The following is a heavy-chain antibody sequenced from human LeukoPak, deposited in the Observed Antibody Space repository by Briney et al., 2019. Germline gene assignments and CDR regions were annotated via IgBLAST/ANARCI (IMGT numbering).Heavy chain of an antibody. V-gene: IGHV3-30*02. J-gene: IGHJ6*03. CDR3: AKDWAGAVLAGYYYMDV. D-gene: IGHD3/OR15-3a*01. Sequence: GGSLRLSCAASGFTFSTYGMHWVRQAPGKGLEWVAFIPYDGSNEYYADSVKGRFAISRDNSKNTLYLQMNSLRAEDTAVYYCAKDWAGAVLAGYYYMDVWGKGTTVIVSS. CDR1: GFTFSTYG. CDR2: IPYDGSNE.